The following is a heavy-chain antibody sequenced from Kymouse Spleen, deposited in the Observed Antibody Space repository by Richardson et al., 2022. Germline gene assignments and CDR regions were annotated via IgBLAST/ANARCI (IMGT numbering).Heavy chain of an antibody. CDR1: GGSFSGYY. CDR2: INHSGST. D-gene: IGHD1-7*01. CDR3: ATGTTLDY. J-gene: IGHJ4*02. V-gene: IGHV4-34*01. Sequence: QVQLQQWGAGLLKPSETLSLTCAVYGGSFSGYYWSWIRQPPGKGLEWIGEINHSGSTNYNPSLKSRVTISVDTSKNQFSLKLSSVTAADTAVYYCATGTTLDYWGQGTLVTVSS.